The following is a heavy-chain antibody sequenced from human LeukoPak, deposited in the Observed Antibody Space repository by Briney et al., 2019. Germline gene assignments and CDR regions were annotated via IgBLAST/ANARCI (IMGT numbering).Heavy chain of an antibody. V-gene: IGHV3-21*01. Sequence: GGSLRLSCAASGFTVSSYSMNWVRQAPGKGLEWVSSISSSTGSKYYADSMKGRFTISRDNAKNSLYLQMNSLRAEDTAVYYCARGVRDFDYWGQGTLVTVSS. CDR2: ISSSTGSK. J-gene: IGHJ4*02. CDR3: ARGVRDFDY. CDR1: GFTVSSYS. D-gene: IGHD1-1*01.